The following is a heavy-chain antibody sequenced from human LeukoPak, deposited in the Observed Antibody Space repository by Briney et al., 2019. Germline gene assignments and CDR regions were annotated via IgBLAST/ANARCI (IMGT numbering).Heavy chain of an antibody. D-gene: IGHD3-22*01. CDR2: IGHNGST. V-gene: IGHV4-34*01. J-gene: IGHJ4*02. CDR3: VTYYFDSSGPKKNY. CDR1: GGSFTGYF. Sequence: SETLSLTCAMSGGSFTGYFWSWIRQSPGKGLEWIGEIGHNGSTNYNPSLKSRVTISVDTSKKQFSLKLSSVTAADTAVYYCVTYYFDSSGPKKNYWGQGTLVTVSS.